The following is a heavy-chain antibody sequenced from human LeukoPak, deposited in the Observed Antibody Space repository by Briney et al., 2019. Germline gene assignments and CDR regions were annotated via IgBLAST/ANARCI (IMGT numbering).Heavy chain of an antibody. CDR2: VNPNSGDT. V-gene: IGHV1-2*02. D-gene: IGHD6-13*01. J-gene: IGHJ4*02. CDR3: ALLFSSTWYRFDS. CDR1: GYTFTDYY. Sequence: ASVKVSCKASGYTFTDYYMHWVRQAPGQGLEWMGWVNPNSGDTNYVHKFQGRVTMTSDTSISTAYMDLSRVRSDDTAVYCCALLFSSTWYRFDSWGQGTLVTVSS.